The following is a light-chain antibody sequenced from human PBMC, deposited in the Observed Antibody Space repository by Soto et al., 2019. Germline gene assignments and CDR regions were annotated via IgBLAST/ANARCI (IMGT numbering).Light chain of an antibody. CDR3: QQYDNSTRT. V-gene: IGKV3-20*01. Sequence: IVLTQSPATLSLSPGERATLPCRASQSVGSNYLAWSRQKPGPAPGILIFGAYSRATGIADRFSCSGSGTGSTLTIGRLEPEDVAVYYCQQYDNSTRTFGGGTKVDIK. CDR2: GAY. CDR1: QSVGSNY. J-gene: IGKJ4*01.